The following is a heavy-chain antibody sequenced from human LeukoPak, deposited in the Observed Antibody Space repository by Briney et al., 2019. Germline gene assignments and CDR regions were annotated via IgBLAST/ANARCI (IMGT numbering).Heavy chain of an antibody. CDR1: GGSVSSGTYY. V-gene: IGHV4-61*01. J-gene: IGHJ4*02. Sequence: SETLSLTCTVSGGSVSSGTYYWSWIRQPPGKGLEWIGYIYYSGSTNYNPSLKSRVTISVGTSKNQFSLKLSSVTAADTAVYYCARIRFGELLVDYWGQGTLVTVSS. CDR2: IYYSGST. CDR3: ARIRFGELLVDY. D-gene: IGHD3-10*01.